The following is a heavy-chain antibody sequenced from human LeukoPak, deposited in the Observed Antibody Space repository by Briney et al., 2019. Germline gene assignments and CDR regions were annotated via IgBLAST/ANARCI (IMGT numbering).Heavy chain of an antibody. CDR2: IKQDGSEK. J-gene: IGHJ6*03. CDR3: ARDHAATKYYYYMDV. CDR1: GFTFSSYW. D-gene: IGHD1-26*01. Sequence: GGSLRLSCAASGFTFSSYWMSWVRQAPGKGLEWVANIKQDGSEKYYVDSVKGRFTISRDNAKNSLYLQMNSLRAEDTAVYYCARDHAATKYYYYMDVWGKGTTVTVSS. V-gene: IGHV3-7*01.